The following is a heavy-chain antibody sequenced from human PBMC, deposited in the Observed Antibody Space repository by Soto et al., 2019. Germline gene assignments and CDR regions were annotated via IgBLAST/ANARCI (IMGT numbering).Heavy chain of an antibody. CDR2: ISSSGSTI. CDR3: ARWRDFWSGYYRETYYYYGMDV. J-gene: IGHJ6*02. CDR1: GFTFSDYY. V-gene: IGHV3-11*01. D-gene: IGHD3-3*01. Sequence: KPGGSLRLSCAASGFTFSDYYMSWIRQAPGKGLEWVSYISSSGSTIYYADSVKGRFTISRDNAKNSLYLQMNSLRAEDTAVYYCARWRDFWSGYYRETYYYYGMDVWGQGTAVTVSS.